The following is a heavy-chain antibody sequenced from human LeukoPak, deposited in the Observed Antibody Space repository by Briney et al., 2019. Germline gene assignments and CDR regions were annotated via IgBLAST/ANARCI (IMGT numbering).Heavy chain of an antibody. D-gene: IGHD4-17*01. CDR2: IIPIFGTA. V-gene: IGHV1-69*13. Sequence: SVKVSCKASGGSFSSYAIRWVRQAPGQGLEWMGGIIPIFGTANHAQKFQGRVTITADESTSTAYMELSSLKSEDTAVYYCARSSNYGTFDYWGQGTLVTVSS. CDR1: GGSFSSYA. J-gene: IGHJ4*02. CDR3: ARSSNYGTFDY.